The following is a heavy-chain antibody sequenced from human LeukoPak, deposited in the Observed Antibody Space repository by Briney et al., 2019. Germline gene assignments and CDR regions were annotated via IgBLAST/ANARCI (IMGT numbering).Heavy chain of an antibody. V-gene: IGHV3-49*04. CDR1: GFTFGDYA. J-gene: IGHJ3*02. D-gene: IGHD4-17*01. CDR3: ASVYGDQPTDAFDI. CDR2: IRSKAYGGTT. Sequence: GGSLRLSCTASGFTFGDYAMSWVRQAPGKGLEWVGFIRSKAYGGTTEYAASVKGRFTISRDDSKSIAYLQMNSLRAEDTAVYYCASVYGDQPTDAFDIWGQGTMVTVSS.